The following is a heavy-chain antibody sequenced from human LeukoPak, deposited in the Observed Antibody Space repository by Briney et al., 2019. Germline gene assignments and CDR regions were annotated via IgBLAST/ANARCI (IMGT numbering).Heavy chain of an antibody. CDR2: IYYSGST. Sequence: PSETLSLTCSVSGGSISSSSYYWGWIRQPPGKGLEWIGNIYYSGSTYYSPSLKSRVTISVDTSKNQFSLKLSSVTAADTAVYYCHSENYRKNLDYWGQGTLVTVSS. CDR3: HSENYRKNLDY. J-gene: IGHJ4*02. D-gene: IGHD1-26*01. CDR1: GGSISSSSYY. V-gene: IGHV4-39*01.